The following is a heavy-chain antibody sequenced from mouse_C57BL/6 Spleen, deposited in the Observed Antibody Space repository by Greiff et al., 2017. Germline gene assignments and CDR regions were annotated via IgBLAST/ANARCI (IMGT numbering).Heavy chain of an antibody. CDR2: INPGSGGT. CDR1: GYAFTNYL. CDR3: ARGGFDY. J-gene: IGHJ2*01. Sequence: VKLQESGAELVRPGTSVKVSCKASGYAFTNYLIEWVKQRPGQGLEWIGVINPGSGGTNYNEKFKGKATLTADKSSSTAYMQLSSLTSEDSAVYFCARGGFDYWGQDTTLTVSS. V-gene: IGHV1-54*01.